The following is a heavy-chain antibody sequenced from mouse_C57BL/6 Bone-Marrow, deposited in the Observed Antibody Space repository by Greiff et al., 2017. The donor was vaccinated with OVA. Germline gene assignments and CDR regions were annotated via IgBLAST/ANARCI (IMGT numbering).Heavy chain of an antibody. Sequence: VQLQQSGTVLARPGASVKMSCKTSGYTFTSYWMHWVKQRPGQGLEWIGAIYPGNSDTSYNQKFKGKAKLTAVTSASTAYMELSSLTNEDSAVYYCTRRRDGYYAHYFDYWGQGTTLTVSS. D-gene: IGHD2-3*01. J-gene: IGHJ2*01. CDR3: TRRRDGYYAHYFDY. CDR2: IYPGNSDT. V-gene: IGHV1-5*01. CDR1: GYTFTSYW.